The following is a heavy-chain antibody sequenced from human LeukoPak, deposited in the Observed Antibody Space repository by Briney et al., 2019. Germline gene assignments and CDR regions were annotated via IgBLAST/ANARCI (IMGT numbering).Heavy chain of an antibody. CDR2: IKQDGSEK. Sequence: PGGSLRLSCAASGFTLSRYWMSWVRQAPGKGLEWVANIKQDGSEKYYVDSVEGRFTISRDNAKNSLYLQMNSLRAEDTAVYYCAKDNSSGWYLDYWGQGTLVTVSS. J-gene: IGHJ4*02. CDR1: GFTLSRYW. CDR3: AKDNSSGWYLDY. D-gene: IGHD6-19*01. V-gene: IGHV3-7*01.